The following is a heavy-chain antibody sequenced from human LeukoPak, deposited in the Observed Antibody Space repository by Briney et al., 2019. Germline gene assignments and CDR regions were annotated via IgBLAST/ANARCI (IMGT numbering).Heavy chain of an antibody. CDR3: ARDLGTIDY. J-gene: IGHJ4*02. CDR1: GGSISSSSYY. CDR2: NYYSGST. Sequence: SETLSLTCSVSGGSISSSSYYWGWIRQPPGKGLEWIGSNYYSGSTYYNPSLKSRVTISVDTSKNQFSLKLSSVTAADTAVYYCARDLGTIDYWGQGTLVTVSS. V-gene: IGHV4-39*07.